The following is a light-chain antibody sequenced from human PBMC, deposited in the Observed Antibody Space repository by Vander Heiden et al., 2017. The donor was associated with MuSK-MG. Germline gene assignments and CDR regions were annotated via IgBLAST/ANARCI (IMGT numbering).Light chain of an antibody. V-gene: IGKV1-5*03. CDR2: KAS. CDR3: QQYNSYSPWT. Sequence: DIQMTQSPSTLSASVGDRVTITCRASQSISSWLAWYQQKPGKAPKLLIYKASSLESGVPSRFSGSGSGTEFTLTISSRQPDDFATYYCQQYNSYSPWTFGHGTKVEIK. CDR1: QSISSW. J-gene: IGKJ1*01.